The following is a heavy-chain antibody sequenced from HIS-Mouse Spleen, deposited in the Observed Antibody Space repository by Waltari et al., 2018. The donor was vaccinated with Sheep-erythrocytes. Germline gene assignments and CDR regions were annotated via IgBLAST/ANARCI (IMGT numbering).Heavy chain of an antibody. V-gene: IGHV3-30*18. CDR2: ISDDGSNK. Sequence: QVQLVESGGGVVQPGRSLRLSCAASGFTFSSYGMHCVRQAPGKGLGWVAVISDDGSNKYYADSVKGRFTISRDNSKNTLYLQMNSLRAEDTAVYYCAKGDAMVYDAFDIWGQGTMVTVSS. CDR3: AKGDAMVYDAFDI. D-gene: IGHD2-8*01. CDR1: GFTFSSYG. J-gene: IGHJ3*02.